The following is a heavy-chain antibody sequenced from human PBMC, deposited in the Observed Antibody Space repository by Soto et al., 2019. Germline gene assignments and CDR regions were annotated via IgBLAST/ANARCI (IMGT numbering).Heavy chain of an antibody. D-gene: IGHD6-19*01. CDR3: ARGLAGDAFDI. CDR2: ISSSGSTI. Sequence: GGSLRLSCAASGFTFSSYERNWVRQAPGKGLEWVSYISSSGSTIYYAASVKGRFTISRDNAKNSLYLQMNSLRAEDTAVYYCARGLAGDAFDIWGQGTMVTVSS. CDR1: GFTFSSYE. V-gene: IGHV3-48*03. J-gene: IGHJ3*02.